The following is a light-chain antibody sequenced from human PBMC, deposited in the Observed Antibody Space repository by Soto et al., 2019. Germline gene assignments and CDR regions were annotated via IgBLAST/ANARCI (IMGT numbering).Light chain of an antibody. Sequence: QSVLTQPPSVSGAPGQRVTISCTGSSSNIGAGYDVHWYQQVPGAAPKLLISGNTNRPSGVPDRFSGSKSGTSASLAITGLQAEDEADYYCQSYDDSLRASVFGGVTKVTVL. CDR2: GNT. CDR3: QSYDDSLRASV. CDR1: SSNIGAGYD. V-gene: IGLV1-40*01. J-gene: IGLJ3*02.